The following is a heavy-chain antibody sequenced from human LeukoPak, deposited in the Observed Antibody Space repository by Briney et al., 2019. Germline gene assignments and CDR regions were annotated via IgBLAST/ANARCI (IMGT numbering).Heavy chain of an antibody. J-gene: IGHJ4*02. CDR2: IKKDGSEK. Sequence: GGSLRLSCTASGFIFSGSWMAWIRQAPGKGLEWVAIIKKDGSEKYYVDSMKGRFTISRDNAKNSLFLQLNSLRAEDTAIYYCTTDTWYSAGHWGQGTLVTVSS. D-gene: IGHD2-15*01. V-gene: IGHV3-7*03. CDR3: TTDTWYSAGH. CDR1: GFIFSGSW.